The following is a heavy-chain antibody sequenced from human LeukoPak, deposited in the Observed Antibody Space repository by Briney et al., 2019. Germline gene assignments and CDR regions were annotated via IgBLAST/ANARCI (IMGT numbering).Heavy chain of an antibody. CDR1: GFTFSSYW. D-gene: IGHD4-17*01. CDR3: AREGSDYGPDFDY. J-gene: IGHJ4*02. Sequence: PGGSLRLSCAASGFTFSSYWMSWVRQAPGKGLEWVANIKQDGSEKYYVDSVKGRFTISRDNAKNSLYLQMNSLRAEDTAVYYCAREGSDYGPDFDYWGQGTLVTVSS. V-gene: IGHV3-7*01. CDR2: IKQDGSEK.